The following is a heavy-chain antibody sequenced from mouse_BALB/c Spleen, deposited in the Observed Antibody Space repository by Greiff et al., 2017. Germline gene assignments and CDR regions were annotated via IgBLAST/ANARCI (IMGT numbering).Heavy chain of an antibody. CDR3: ARASYYGYCYAMDY. J-gene: IGHJ4*01. V-gene: IGHV7-3*02. D-gene: IGHD1-1*01. CDR2: IRNKANGYTT. CDR1: GFTFTDYY. Sequence: EVMLVESGGGLVQPGGSLRLSCATSGFTFTDYYMSWVRQPPGKALEWLGFIRNKANGYTTEYSAYVKGRFTISRDNSQSILYLQMNTLRAEDSATYYCARASYYGYCYAMDYWGQGTSVTVSS.